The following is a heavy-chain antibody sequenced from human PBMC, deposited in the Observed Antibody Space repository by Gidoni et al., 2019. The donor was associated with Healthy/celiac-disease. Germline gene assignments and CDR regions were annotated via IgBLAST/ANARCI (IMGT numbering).Heavy chain of an antibody. Sequence: EVQLVESGGGLVKPGGSLRLSCAASGFTFSNAWMSWVRQAPGKGLEWVGRIKSKTDGGTTYYAAPVKGRFTISRDDSKNTLYLQMNSLKPEDTAVYYCTTDPATDFWSGYYYFDYWGQGTLVTVSS. J-gene: IGHJ4*02. CDR1: GFTFSNAW. V-gene: IGHV3-15*01. D-gene: IGHD3-3*01. CDR2: IKSKTDGGTT. CDR3: TTDPATDFWSGYYYFDY.